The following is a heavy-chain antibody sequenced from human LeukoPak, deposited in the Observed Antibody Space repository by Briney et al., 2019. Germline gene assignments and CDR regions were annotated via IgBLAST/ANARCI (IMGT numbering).Heavy chain of an antibody. J-gene: IGHJ4*02. Sequence: SVTVSYKASGYTFTGYYMHWVRQAPGQGLEWMGWTNPNSGGTNYAHKFQGRVTITRGTANSTAYLELRRRRRGDTGLYYSAVGVTRRYALFAYWGEGTLVTVS. CDR3: AVGVTRRYALFAY. CDR1: GYTFTGYY. D-gene: IGHD3-10*01. CDR2: TNPNSGGT. V-gene: IGHV1-2*02.